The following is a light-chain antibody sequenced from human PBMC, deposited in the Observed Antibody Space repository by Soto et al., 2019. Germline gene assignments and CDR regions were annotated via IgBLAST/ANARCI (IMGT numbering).Light chain of an antibody. CDR2: STN. V-gene: IGLV8-61*01. CDR3: SSYTTSSTRV. CDR1: SGSVSTSYY. J-gene: IGLJ1*01. Sequence: QTVVTQEPSFSVSPGGTVTLTCGLSSGSVSTSYYPSWYQQTPGQAPRTLIDSTNTRSSGVPDRFSGSILGNKAALTITGAQADDESDYYCSSYTTSSTRVFGTGTKLTVL.